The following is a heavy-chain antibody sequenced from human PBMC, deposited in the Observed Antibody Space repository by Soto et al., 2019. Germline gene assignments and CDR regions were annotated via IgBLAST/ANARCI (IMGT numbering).Heavy chain of an antibody. CDR2: IYSGGST. CDR3: ARETGDDSGGYYRFQYFQH. V-gene: IGHV3-53*02. D-gene: IGHD3-22*01. Sequence: EVQLVETGGGLIQPGGSLRLSCAASGFTVSSNYMSWVRQAPGTGLEWVSVIYSGGSTYYADSVKGRFTISRDNSKNTLYLQMNSLRAEDTAVYYCARETGDDSGGYYRFQYFQHWGQGTLVTVSS. CDR1: GFTVSSNY. J-gene: IGHJ1*01.